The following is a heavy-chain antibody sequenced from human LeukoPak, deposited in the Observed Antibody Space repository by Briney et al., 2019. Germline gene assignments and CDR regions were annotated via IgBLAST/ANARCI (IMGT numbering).Heavy chain of an antibody. D-gene: IGHD1-1*01. Sequence: WETLSLTCTVSGGSVTSYYWSWIRQPPGKGLEWIGYIYYSGSTNYSPSLQSRVTISLDMSKNKFSLQLRSVTAADTAVYYCARDRLEVLDYYFDYWGQGTLVTVSS. J-gene: IGHJ4*02. CDR2: IYYSGST. CDR3: ARDRLEVLDYYFDY. CDR1: GGSVTSYY. V-gene: IGHV4-59*02.